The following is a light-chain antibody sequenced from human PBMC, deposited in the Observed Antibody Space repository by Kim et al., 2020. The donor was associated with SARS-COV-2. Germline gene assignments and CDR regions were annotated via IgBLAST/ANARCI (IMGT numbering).Light chain of an antibody. CDR3: QSYNRDNVL. Sequence: LTQPHSVSESPGKTVTISCTRSSGSIDDNDVQWYQQRPGGVPTTVIYEDDQRPSGVSDRFSGSIDNSSNSASLTISGLRTEDEADYYCQSYNRDNVLFGGGTQLTVL. CDR2: EDD. CDR1: SGSIDDND. V-gene: IGLV6-57*04. J-gene: IGLJ2*01.